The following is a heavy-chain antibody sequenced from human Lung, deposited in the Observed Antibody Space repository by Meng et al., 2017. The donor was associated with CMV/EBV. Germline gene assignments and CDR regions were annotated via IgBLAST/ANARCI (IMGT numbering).Heavy chain of an antibody. CDR1: GYSFTSYA. J-gene: IGHJ4*02. CDR2: INTKTGNP. CDR3: ARGVVGATSGDY. D-gene: IGHD1-26*01. Sequence: QVKSVQDGSEWKKPGDRVKVSCKDSGYSFTSYAMNWVRQDHGQGLEWMGWINTKTGNPTYDQGLTGRFVFSLDTSVSTAYLKISSLKAEDTAVYYCARGVVGATSGDYWGQGTLVTVSS. V-gene: IGHV7-4-1*02.